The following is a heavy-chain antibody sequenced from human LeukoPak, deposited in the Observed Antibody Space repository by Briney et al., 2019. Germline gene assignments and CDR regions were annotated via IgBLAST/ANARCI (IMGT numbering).Heavy chain of an antibody. V-gene: IGHV1-2*02. Sequence: ASVKVSCKASGYTFTGYYMHWVRQAPGQGLEWMGWINPNSGGTSYAQKFQGRVTMTRDTSISTAYMELSRLRSDDTAVYYCASFDSSGYYYYFDYWGQGTLVTVSS. CDR2: INPNSGGT. D-gene: IGHD3-22*01. J-gene: IGHJ4*02. CDR3: ASFDSSGYYYYFDY. CDR1: GYTFTGYY.